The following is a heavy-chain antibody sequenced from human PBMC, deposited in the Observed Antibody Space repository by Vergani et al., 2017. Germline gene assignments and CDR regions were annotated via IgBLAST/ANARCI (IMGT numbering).Heavy chain of an antibody. V-gene: IGHV3-23*01. Sequence: EVQLLESGGGLVQPGGSLRLSCAASGFTFSSYAMSWVRQTPGKGLEWVSAISGSGGSTYYADSVKGRFTISRDNSKNTLYLQMNILRAEDAAVYYCAKVKWLTPSYFDYWGQGTLVTVSS. CDR3: AKVKWLTPSYFDY. CDR2: ISGSGGST. CDR1: GFTFSSYA. D-gene: IGHD6-19*01. J-gene: IGHJ4*02.